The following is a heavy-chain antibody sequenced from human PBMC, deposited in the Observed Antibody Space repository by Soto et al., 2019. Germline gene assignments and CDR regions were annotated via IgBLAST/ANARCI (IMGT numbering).Heavy chain of an antibody. J-gene: IGHJ3*02. Sequence: QVQLVQSGAEVKKPGSSVKVSCKASGGTFSSYTISWVRQAPGQGLEWMGRIIPILGIANYAQKFQGRVTINADKSTSTAYMELSSLRSEDTAVYYCARRGQLSTDAFDIWGQGTMVTVSS. D-gene: IGHD3-16*02. CDR2: IIPILGIA. V-gene: IGHV1-69*02. CDR1: GGTFSSYT. CDR3: ARRGQLSTDAFDI.